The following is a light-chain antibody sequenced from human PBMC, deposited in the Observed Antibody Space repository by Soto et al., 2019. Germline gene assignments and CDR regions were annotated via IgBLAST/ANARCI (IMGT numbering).Light chain of an antibody. CDR2: DVS. CDR3: SSYTSSHYV. V-gene: IGLV2-14*01. CDR1: SSDVGGYNY. J-gene: IGLJ1*01. Sequence: QSVLTQPASVSGSPGQSITISCTGTSSDVGGYNYVSWYQQHPGKAPKLMIYDVSNRPSGVSNRFSGSKSGNTASLTISGLQVEDEADYYCSSYTSSHYVFGTGTKLTVL.